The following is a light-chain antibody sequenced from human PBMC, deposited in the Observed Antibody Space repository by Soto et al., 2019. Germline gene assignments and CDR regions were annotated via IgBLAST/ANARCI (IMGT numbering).Light chain of an antibody. Sequence: DLQMTQSPSSLSASVGDRVTITCRASQSISSYLHWYQQKTGKAPKLLIYAASSLQSGVPSRFRGSASGTDFPLTISSLQPEDFATYYCQQSYSTPIAFGPGTRLEIK. V-gene: IGKV1-39*01. J-gene: IGKJ5*01. CDR3: QQSYSTPIA. CDR2: AAS. CDR1: QSISSY.